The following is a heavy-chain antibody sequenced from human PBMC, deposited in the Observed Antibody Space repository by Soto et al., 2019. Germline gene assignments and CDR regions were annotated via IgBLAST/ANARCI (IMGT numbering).Heavy chain of an antibody. J-gene: IGHJ6*02. CDR1: GYNFNDFY. Sequence: QVQLVQSAAEVKEPGASVRLSCKASGYNFNDFYIYWVRQAPGLGLECMGWINPHGGGTSYEEKFRRPVTFPRDTSLSTAYMEVTRLASDDTAVYYCARDLRNYSLQHYYYYAMDVWGQGTTVTVSS. CDR2: INPHGGGT. V-gene: IGHV1-2*02. D-gene: IGHD2-21*01. CDR3: ARDLRNYSLQHYYYYAMDV.